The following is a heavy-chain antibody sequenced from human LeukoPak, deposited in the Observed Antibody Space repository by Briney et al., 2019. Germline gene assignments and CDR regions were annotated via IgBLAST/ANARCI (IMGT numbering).Heavy chain of an antibody. D-gene: IGHD3-10*01. CDR3: ARDKRSYYYGSGSSDYFDY. CDR1: GFTFSSYG. J-gene: IGHJ4*02. Sequence: GGSLRLSCAASGFTFSSYGMHWVRQAPGKGLEWVAFIRYDGSNKYYADSVKGRFTISRDNSKNTLYLQMNSLRAEDTAVYYCARDKRSYYYGSGSSDYFDYWGQGTLVTVSS. CDR2: IRYDGSNK. V-gene: IGHV3-30*02.